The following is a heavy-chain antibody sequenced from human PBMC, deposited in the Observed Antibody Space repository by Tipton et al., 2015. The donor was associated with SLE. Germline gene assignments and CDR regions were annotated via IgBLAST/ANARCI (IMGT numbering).Heavy chain of an antibody. CDR3: ARHAGIAARRDAVDI. V-gene: IGHV4-30-2*01. Sequence: TLSLTCAVSGGSISSGGYSWSWIRQPPGKGLEWIGYIYHSGSTYYNPSLKSRVTMSVDTSKNHFSLKLSSVTAADTAVYYCARHAGIAARRDAVDIWGQGTMVTVSS. CDR1: GGSISSGGYS. D-gene: IGHD6-6*01. CDR2: IYHSGST. J-gene: IGHJ3*02.